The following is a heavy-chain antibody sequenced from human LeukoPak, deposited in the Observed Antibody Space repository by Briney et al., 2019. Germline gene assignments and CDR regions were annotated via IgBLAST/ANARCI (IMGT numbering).Heavy chain of an antibody. CDR3: AREIAGYYDSSGYYKF. Sequence: ASVKVSCKASGYTFTGYYMHWVRQAPGQGLEWMGWINPNSGGTNYAQKFQGRFTMTRDTSISTAYMELSRLRSDDTAVYYCAREIAGYYDSSGYYKFWGQGTLVTVSS. CDR2: INPNSGGT. V-gene: IGHV1-2*02. J-gene: IGHJ4*02. D-gene: IGHD3-22*01. CDR1: GYTFTGYY.